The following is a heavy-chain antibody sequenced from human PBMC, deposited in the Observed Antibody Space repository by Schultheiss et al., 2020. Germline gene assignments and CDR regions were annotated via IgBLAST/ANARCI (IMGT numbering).Heavy chain of an antibody. J-gene: IGHJ5*02. Sequence: GESLKISCAASGFTFSNYGMHWVRQAPGKGLEWVAVIWYDGSNKYYADSVKGRFTISRDNSKNTLYLQMNSLRAEDTAVYYCARDWAQSLVRGLGGWFDPWGQGTLVTVSS. CDR2: IWYDGSNK. CDR1: GFTFSNYG. D-gene: IGHD3-10*01. V-gene: IGHV3-33*01. CDR3: ARDWAQSLVRGLGGWFDP.